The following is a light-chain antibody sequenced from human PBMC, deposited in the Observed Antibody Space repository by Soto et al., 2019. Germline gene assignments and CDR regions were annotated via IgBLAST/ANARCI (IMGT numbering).Light chain of an antibody. Sequence: EIVLIQSPVTLSLSPGERATLSCRASQSISSSLAWYQQNPGQAPRLLIFRASNKATGIPDRFSGSGSGTEFILTISGLEPEDSGIYHCHQHGGSPETFGQGTKVEIK. J-gene: IGKJ1*01. CDR2: RAS. CDR3: HQHGGSPET. CDR1: QSISSS. V-gene: IGKV3-20*01.